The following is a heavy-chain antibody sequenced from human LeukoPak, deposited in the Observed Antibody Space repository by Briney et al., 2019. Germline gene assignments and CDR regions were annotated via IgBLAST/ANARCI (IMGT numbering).Heavy chain of an antibody. CDR2: IKGDGSEK. CDR1: GFTFSAYW. Sequence: PGGSLRLSCAASGFTFSAYWMSWVRQAPGKGLEWVAHIKGDGSEKYSVDSVKGRFTISRDNAKSSLYLQMNSLRAEDTALYYCARGGFGYVYFDYWGQGSVVTVSS. V-gene: IGHV3-7*01. CDR3: ARGGFGYVYFDY. D-gene: IGHD2-8*01. J-gene: IGHJ4*02.